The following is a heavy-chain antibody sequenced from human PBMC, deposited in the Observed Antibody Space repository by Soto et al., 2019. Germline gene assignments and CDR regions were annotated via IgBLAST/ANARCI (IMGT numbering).Heavy chain of an antibody. CDR3: ARPSSGSYYMYYFEY. CDR2: ISAYNGNT. Sequence: ASVKVSCKASGYTFTSYGISWVRQAPGQGLEWMGWISAYNGNTNYAQKLQGRVTMTTDKSTSTAYMELRSLRSDDTAVYYCARPSSGSYYMYYFEYWGQGTLVSVS. CDR1: GYTFTSYG. D-gene: IGHD3-10*01. J-gene: IGHJ4*02. V-gene: IGHV1-18*01.